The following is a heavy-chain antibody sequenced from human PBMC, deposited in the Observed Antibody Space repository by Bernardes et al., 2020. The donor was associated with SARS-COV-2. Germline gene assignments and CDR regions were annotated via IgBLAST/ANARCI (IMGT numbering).Heavy chain of an antibody. D-gene: IGHD4-17*01. CDR2: IRSKPKGYST. CDR3: TGDYLY. V-gene: IGHV3-73*01. Sequence: GFLCRSGAASGFKFSGSAIQWVRPPSGKGLEWLGRIRSKPKGYSTTYAASLKGRFVISRDDSRNTAYLQIHSLKIEDTAVYYCTGDYLYWDQGTLVSVSS. CDR1: GFKFSGSA. J-gene: IGHJ4*02.